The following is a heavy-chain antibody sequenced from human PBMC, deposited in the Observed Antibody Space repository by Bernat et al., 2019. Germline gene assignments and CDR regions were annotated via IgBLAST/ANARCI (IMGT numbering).Heavy chain of an antibody. D-gene: IGHD3-10*01. CDR1: GFTFSSYS. CDR2: ISSSSSYI. V-gene: IGHV3-21*01. J-gene: IGHJ4*02. CDR3: ARDPYYGSGSYYNELYYFDY. Sequence: VQLVESGGGLVKPGGSLRLSCAASGFTFSSYSMNWVRQAPGKGLEWVSSISSSSSYIYYADSVKGRFTISRDNAKNSLYLQMNSLRAEDTAVYYCARDPYYGSGSYYNELYYFDYWGQGTLVTVSS.